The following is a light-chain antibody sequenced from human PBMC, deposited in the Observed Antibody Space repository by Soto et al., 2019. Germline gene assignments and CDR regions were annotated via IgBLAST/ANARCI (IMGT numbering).Light chain of an antibody. V-gene: IGKV1-5*03. Sequence: DIQMTQSPSTLSASVGDRVTITCRASQSITSWLAWYHQKPGKAPKLLIYKASTLESGVPSRFSGSGSGTEFTLTNSSLQPDDFATDYCQQYRTYSRTFGQGTKLEIK. CDR2: KAS. J-gene: IGKJ2*01. CDR1: QSITSW. CDR3: QQYRTYSRT.